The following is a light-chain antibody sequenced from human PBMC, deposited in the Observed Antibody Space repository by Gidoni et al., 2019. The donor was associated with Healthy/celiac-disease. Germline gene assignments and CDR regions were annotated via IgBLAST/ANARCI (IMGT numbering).Light chain of an antibody. CDR3: SSYTSSSTPVV. Sequence: QSALTQPASVSGSPGQSITISCTGTSSDVGGYNDVSWYQQHPGKAPKLMIYDVSNRPSGVSNLFSGSKSGNTASLTISGLQAEDEADYYCSSYTSSSTPVVFGGGTKLTVL. CDR1: SSDVGGYND. CDR2: DVS. V-gene: IGLV2-14*01. J-gene: IGLJ2*01.